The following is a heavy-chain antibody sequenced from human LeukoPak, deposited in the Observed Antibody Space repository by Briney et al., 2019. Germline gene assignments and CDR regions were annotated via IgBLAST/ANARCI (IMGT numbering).Heavy chain of an antibody. CDR2: IIPIFGTA. CDR3: ARGSVGAFDI. CDR1: GGTFSSYA. Sequence: CSVKLSCKASGGTFSSYAISCVRQAPGQGLEWMGGIIPIFGTANYAQKFQGRVTITADESTSTAYMELSSLRSEDTTVYYCARGSVGAFDIWGQGTMVTVSS. J-gene: IGHJ3*02. V-gene: IGHV1-69*01.